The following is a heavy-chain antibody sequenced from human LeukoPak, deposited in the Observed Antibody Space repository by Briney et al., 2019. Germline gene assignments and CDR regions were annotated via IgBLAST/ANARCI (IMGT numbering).Heavy chain of an antibody. CDR1: GFTFSSYA. Sequence: GGSLRLSCAASGFTFSSYAMSWVRQAPGKGLEWVSAISGNGGSTYYADSVKGRFTISRDNSKNTLYLQMNSLRAEDTAVYYCVRNYGYYYDSSGYWRYWGQGTLVTVSS. CDR2: ISGNGGST. J-gene: IGHJ4*02. CDR3: VRNYGYYYDSSGYWRY. V-gene: IGHV3-23*01. D-gene: IGHD3-22*01.